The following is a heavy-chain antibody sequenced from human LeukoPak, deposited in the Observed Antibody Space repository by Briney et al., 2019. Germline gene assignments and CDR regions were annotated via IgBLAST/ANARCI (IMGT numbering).Heavy chain of an antibody. CDR1: GYSFTYW. CDR2: IYSGDSHT. CDR3: ASARHGDYVWDY. J-gene: IGHJ4*02. Sequence: GESLKISCKGSGYSFTYWIGWVRQMPGKGLEWMGIIYSGDSHTKYSPSFQGRVTISADKSISTAYLQWSSLEASDTAMYYCASARHGDYVWDYWGQGTLVTVSS. D-gene: IGHD4-17*01. V-gene: IGHV5-51*01.